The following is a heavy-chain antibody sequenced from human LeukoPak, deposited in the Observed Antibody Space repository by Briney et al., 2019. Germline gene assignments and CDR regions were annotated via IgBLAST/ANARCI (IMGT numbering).Heavy chain of an antibody. CDR2: TYYRSKWYN. CDR3: ARDKGGSGYDHFDS. J-gene: IGHJ4*02. Sequence: QTLSLTCAISGDSVFTDSAAWNWIRQSPSRGLEWLGRTYYRSKWYNDYAVSVKSRITINPDTSKNQFSLQLNSVTPEDTAVYYCARDKGGSGYDHFDSWGQGTLVTVSS. CDR1: GDSVFTDSAA. V-gene: IGHV6-1*01. D-gene: IGHD5-12*01.